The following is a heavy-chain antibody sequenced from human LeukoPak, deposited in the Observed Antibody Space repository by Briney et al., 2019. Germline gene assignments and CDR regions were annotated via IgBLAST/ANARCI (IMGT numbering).Heavy chain of an antibody. J-gene: IGHJ4*02. CDR2: ISKTGST. CDR3: AKGNLRGPPPNIDF. Sequence: GGSLRLSCAASGFTFSSYAMSWVRQAPGKGLEWVSAISKTGSTYYADSVKARFTISRDNSKNTLYLQMNSLTAEDTAVYYCAKGNLRGPPPNIDFWGQGTRVTVSS. CDR1: GFTFSSYA. V-gene: IGHV3-23*01. D-gene: IGHD5/OR15-5a*01.